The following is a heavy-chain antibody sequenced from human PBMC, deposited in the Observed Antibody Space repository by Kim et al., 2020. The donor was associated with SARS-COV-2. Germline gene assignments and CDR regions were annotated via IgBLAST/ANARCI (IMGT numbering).Heavy chain of an antibody. CDR2: IKSKTDGGTT. Sequence: GGSLRLSCAASGFTFRNAWMSWVRQAPGKGLEWVGRIKSKTDGGTTDYAAPVKGRFTISRDDSKNTLYLQMNSLKTEDTAVYYCTTVLRYFDWTIIGDYYYYYGMDVWGQGTTVTVSS. CDR1: GFTFRNAW. V-gene: IGHV3-15*01. D-gene: IGHD3-9*01. J-gene: IGHJ6*02. CDR3: TTVLRYFDWTIIGDYYYYYGMDV.